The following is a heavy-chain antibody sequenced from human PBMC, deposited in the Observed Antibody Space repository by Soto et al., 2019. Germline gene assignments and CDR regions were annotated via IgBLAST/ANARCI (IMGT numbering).Heavy chain of an antibody. D-gene: IGHD3-10*01. CDR2: ISAYNGNT. CDR1: GYTFTNYG. J-gene: IGHJ5*02. V-gene: IGHV1-18*01. Sequence: QVQLVQSGAEVKKPGASVKVSCKASGYTFTNYGISWVRQAPGQGLEWMGWISAYNGNTKYAQKLQGRVTMTTDTSTSTSYMELRSLRSDDTAVYYCARGVGSGSYYNQYNWFDPWGQGTLVTVSS. CDR3: ARGVGSGSYYNQYNWFDP.